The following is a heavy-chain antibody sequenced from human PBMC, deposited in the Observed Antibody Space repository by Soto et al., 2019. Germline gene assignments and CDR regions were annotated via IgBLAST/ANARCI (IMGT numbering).Heavy chain of an antibody. CDR3: ARAYYDFWSGYFFPPNYGMDV. CDR2: IWYDGSNK. D-gene: IGHD3-3*01. CDR1: GFTFSSYG. J-gene: IGHJ6*02. Sequence: VQLVESGGGVVQPGRSLRLSCAASGFTFSSYGMHWVRQAPGKGLEWVAVIWYDGSNKYYADSVKGRFTISRDNSKNTLYLQMNSLRAEDTAVYYCARAYYDFWSGYFFPPNYGMDVWGQGTTVTVSS. V-gene: IGHV3-33*01.